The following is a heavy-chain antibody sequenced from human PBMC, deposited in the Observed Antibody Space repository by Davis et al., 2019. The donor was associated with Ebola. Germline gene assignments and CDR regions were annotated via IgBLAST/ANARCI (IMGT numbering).Heavy chain of an antibody. D-gene: IGHD3-10*01. V-gene: IGHV4-59*01. CDR3: ARYFYGSGSFYFDY. CDR2: IYYSGST. J-gene: IGHJ4*02. CDR1: GGSISSYY. Sequence: MPSETLSLTCTVSGGSISSYYWSWIRQPPGKGLEWIGYIYYSGSTNYNPSLKSRVTISVDTSKNQFSLKLSSVTAADTAVYYCARYFYGSGSFYFDYWGQGTLVTVSS.